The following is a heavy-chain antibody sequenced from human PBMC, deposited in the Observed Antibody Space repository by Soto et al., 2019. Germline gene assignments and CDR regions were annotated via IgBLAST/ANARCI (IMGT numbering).Heavy chain of an antibody. CDR3: ARRALPQCINGVCYKDGFWDY. J-gene: IGHJ4*02. V-gene: IGHV4-31*03. Sequence: KHSETLSLTCTVSGGSVSSGGYYWSWIRQHPGTGLEWIGYIYYSGTTYFNPSLKSRASISLDTSKNEFSLKLTSVTAADTAVYYCARRALPQCINGVCYKDGFWDYWGQGALVTVSS. CDR2: IYYSGTT. CDR1: GGSVSSGGYY. D-gene: IGHD2-8*01.